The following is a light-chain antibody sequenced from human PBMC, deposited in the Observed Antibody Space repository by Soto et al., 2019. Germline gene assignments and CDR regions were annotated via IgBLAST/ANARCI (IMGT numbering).Light chain of an antibody. CDR2: DTS. CDR3: LLSDTGTWV. V-gene: IGLV7-46*01. J-gene: IGLJ3*02. CDR1: TGAVTTDHY. Sequence: QAVVTQEPSLTVSPGGTVTLTCGSNTGAVTTDHYPYWLQQKPGQAPRTLLWDTSNKHSWTPARFSGSLLGGQAALTLSGAQPEDEAEYSCLLSDTGTWVFGGGTKLTVL.